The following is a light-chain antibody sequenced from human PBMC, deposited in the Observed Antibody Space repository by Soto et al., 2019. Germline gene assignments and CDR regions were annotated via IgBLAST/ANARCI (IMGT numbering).Light chain of an antibody. CDR3: CSYAGSSTFV. CDR1: SSYFGTYNL. J-gene: IGLJ1*01. V-gene: IGLV2-23*01. Sequence: QSALTQPACVSGSPGQSITISCTGTSSYFGTYNLVSWYQHHPGKAPKLLIYEATKRPPGVSDRFSGSKSGNTASLTISELQAEDGADYYCCSYAGSSTFVFETGTKVTVL. CDR2: EAT.